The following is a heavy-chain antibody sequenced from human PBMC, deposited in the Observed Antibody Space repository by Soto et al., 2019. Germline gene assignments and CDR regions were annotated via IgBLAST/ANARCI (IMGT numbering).Heavy chain of an antibody. Sequence: GGSLRLSCAASGFTFSSYAMHWVRQAPGKGLEWVAVISYDGSNKYYADSVKGRFTISRDNSKNTLYLQMNSLRAEDTAVYYCAREPQWELGGYYFDYWGQGTLVTVSS. J-gene: IGHJ4*02. CDR2: ISYDGSNK. CDR3: AREPQWELGGYYFDY. CDR1: GFTFSSYA. D-gene: IGHD1-26*01. V-gene: IGHV3-30-3*01.